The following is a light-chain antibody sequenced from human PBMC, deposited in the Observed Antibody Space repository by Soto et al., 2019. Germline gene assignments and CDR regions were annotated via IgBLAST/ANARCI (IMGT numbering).Light chain of an antibody. Sequence: QSVLTQPASVSGSPGQSITISCTGTSSDVGTYNLVSWYQQLPGEAPKLMIYEGSKRPSGTSNRFSGSKSDNTASLTISGLQAEDDADYYCCSYAGGSTYVFGTGTKLTVL. CDR2: EGS. V-gene: IGLV2-23*01. J-gene: IGLJ1*01. CDR1: SSDVGTYNL. CDR3: CSYAGGSTYV.